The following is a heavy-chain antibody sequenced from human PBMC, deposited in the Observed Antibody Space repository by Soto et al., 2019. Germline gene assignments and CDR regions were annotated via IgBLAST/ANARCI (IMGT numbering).Heavy chain of an antibody. D-gene: IGHD3-10*01. Sequence: PGGSLRLSCAASGFTFSSYAMSWVRQAPGKGLEWVSAISGSGGSTYYADSVKGRFTISRDNSKNTLYLQMNSLRAEDTAVYYCAKEVTMVRGVIPYYFDYWGQGTLVTVSS. V-gene: IGHV3-23*01. CDR3: AKEVTMVRGVIPYYFDY. J-gene: IGHJ4*02. CDR2: ISGSGGST. CDR1: GFTFSSYA.